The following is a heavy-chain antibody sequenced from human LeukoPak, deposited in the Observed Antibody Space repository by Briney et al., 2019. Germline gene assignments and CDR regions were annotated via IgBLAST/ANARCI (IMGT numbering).Heavy chain of an antibody. Sequence: ASVKVSCKASGYTFTSYGISWVRQAPGQGLEWMGWISAYNGNTNYAQKLQGRVTMTTDTSTSTAYMELRSLRSDDTAVYYCARDTIGYCSGGSCLGVYWGQGTLVTVSS. CDR1: GYTFTSYG. CDR3: ARDTIGYCSGGSCLGVY. V-gene: IGHV1-18*01. D-gene: IGHD2-15*01. CDR2: ISAYNGNT. J-gene: IGHJ4*02.